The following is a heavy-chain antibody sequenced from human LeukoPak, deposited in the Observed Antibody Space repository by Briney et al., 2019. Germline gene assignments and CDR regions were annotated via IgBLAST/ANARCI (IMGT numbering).Heavy chain of an antibody. V-gene: IGHV4-59*08. CDR3: ARRVAAAVGYGMDV. CDR1: GGSISSYY. CDR2: IYYSGST. Sequence: PSETLSLTCTVSGGSISSYYWSWIRQPPGKGLEWIGYIYYSGSTNYTPSLKSRVTISVDTSKNQFSLKLSSVTAADTAVYYCARRVAAAVGYGMDVWGQGTTVTVSS. J-gene: IGHJ6*02. D-gene: IGHD6-13*01.